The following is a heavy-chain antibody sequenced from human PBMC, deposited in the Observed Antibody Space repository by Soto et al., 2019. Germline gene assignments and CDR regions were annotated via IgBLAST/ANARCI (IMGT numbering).Heavy chain of an antibody. J-gene: IGHJ4*02. CDR2: INPNSGGT. CDR3: ATHSYYYDSSGYYYDY. CDR1: GSTFTGYY. Sequence: ASVKVSCMASGSTFTGYYMHWVRQAPGQGLEWMGWINPNSGGTNYAQKFQGRVTMTRDTSISTSYMELSRLRSDDTAVYYCATHSYYYDSSGYYYDYWGQGTLVTVS. V-gene: IGHV1-2*02. D-gene: IGHD3-22*01.